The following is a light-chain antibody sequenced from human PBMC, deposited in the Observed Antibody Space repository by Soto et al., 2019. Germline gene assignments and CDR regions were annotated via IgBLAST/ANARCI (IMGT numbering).Light chain of an antibody. V-gene: IGKV1-39*01. CDR3: QQSYSSPHLA. Sequence: DIQMTQSPSSLSASVGERVTITCRASQSISSYLTWYEQKPGKAPKLLIYAASRLQSAVPSRFSGSGSGTDFTLTISSLQPEDCATYYCQQSYSSPHLAFGGGTKVEIK. CDR2: AAS. CDR1: QSISSY. J-gene: IGKJ4*01.